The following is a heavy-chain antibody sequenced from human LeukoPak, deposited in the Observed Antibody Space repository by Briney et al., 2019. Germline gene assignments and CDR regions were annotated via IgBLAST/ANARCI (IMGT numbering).Heavy chain of an antibody. CDR1: GGSISRSSYY. D-gene: IGHD3-22*01. Sequence: SETLSLTCTVSGGSISRSSYYWGWIRQPPGKGLEWIASIYYSGSTYHNPSLKSRVTISVDTSKNQFSLKLSSVTAADTAVYYCTTYYYDRSGLGRSDPWGQGSLVTVSS. CDR3: TTYYYDRSGLGRSDP. CDR2: IYYSGST. V-gene: IGHV4-39*07. J-gene: IGHJ5*02.